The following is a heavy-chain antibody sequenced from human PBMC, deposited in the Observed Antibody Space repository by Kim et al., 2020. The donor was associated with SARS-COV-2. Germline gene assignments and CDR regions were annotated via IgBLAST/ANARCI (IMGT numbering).Heavy chain of an antibody. D-gene: IGHD3-9*01. V-gene: IGHV4-59*08. CDR3: ARRGSVLRYFDWLSAGGNYYYGMDV. Sequence: SETLSLTCTVSGGSISSYYWSWIRQPPGKGLEWIGYIYYSGSTNYNPSLKSRVTISVDTSKNQFSLKLSSVTAADTAVYYCARRGSVLRYFDWLSAGGNYYYGMDVWGQGTTVTVSS. CDR2: IYYSGST. CDR1: GGSISSYY. J-gene: IGHJ6*02.